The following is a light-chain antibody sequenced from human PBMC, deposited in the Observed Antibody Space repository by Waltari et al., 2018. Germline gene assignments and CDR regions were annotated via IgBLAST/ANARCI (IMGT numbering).Light chain of an antibody. V-gene: IGKV3-20*01. CDR3: QQYGTSPFT. CDR1: QSVSSSY. CDR2: DAS. J-gene: IGKJ3*01. Sequence: ELVLTQSPGTLSLARGERATFCCRASQSVSSSYLAWYQQRPGQAPRLLIYDASIRATGIPDKFSGSGSVTDFTLTISRLEPEDFAVYYCQQYGTSPFTFGPGTKVDIK.